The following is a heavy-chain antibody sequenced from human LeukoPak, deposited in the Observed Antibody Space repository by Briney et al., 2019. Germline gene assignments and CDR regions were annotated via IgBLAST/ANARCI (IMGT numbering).Heavy chain of an antibody. CDR2: IKQDGSEK. Sequence: GGSLRLSCAASGFTFSSYWMSWVRQAPGKGLEWVANIKQDGSEKYYVDSVKGRFTISRDNAKNSLYLQMNSLRAEDTAVYYCARGETVGHDAFDIWGQGTMVTVSS. V-gene: IGHV3-7*03. CDR3: ARGETVGHDAFDI. CDR1: GFTFSSYW. D-gene: IGHD4-23*01. J-gene: IGHJ3*02.